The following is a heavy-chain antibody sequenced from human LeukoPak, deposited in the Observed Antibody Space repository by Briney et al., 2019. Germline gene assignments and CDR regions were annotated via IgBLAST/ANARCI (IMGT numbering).Heavy chain of an antibody. Sequence: GGSLRLSCAAAGFTFSDHYMTWIRQAPGKALEWVSYISPDGTTSYYADSLKGRFTVSRDNAKNSLYLQMNSLSAEDTAVYYCAKGGDPLFDYWGQGTLVTVSS. CDR1: GFTFSDHY. CDR3: AKGGDPLFDY. D-gene: IGHD7-27*01. CDR2: ISPDGTTS. V-gene: IGHV3-11*01. J-gene: IGHJ4*02.